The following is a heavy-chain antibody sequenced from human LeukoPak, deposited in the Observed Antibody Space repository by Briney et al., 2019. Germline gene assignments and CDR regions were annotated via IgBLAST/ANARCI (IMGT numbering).Heavy chain of an antibody. V-gene: IGHV1-24*01. Sequence: ASVKVSCKVSGYTLTELSMHWVRQAPGKGLEWMGGFDPEDGETIYAQKFQGRVTMTEDTSTDTAYMELSSLRSEDTAVYYCATIRITMVREIEGAFDIWGQGTMVTVSS. CDR1: GYTLTELS. CDR2: FDPEDGET. CDR3: ATIRITMVREIEGAFDI. D-gene: IGHD3-10*01. J-gene: IGHJ3*02.